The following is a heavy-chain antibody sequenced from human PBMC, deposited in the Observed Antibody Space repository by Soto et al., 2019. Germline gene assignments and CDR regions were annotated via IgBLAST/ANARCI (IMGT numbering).Heavy chain of an antibody. J-gene: IGHJ1*01. CDR3: AKDMVPAAGTLVVEYFQH. D-gene: IGHD6-13*01. V-gene: IGHV3-9*01. Sequence: GGSLRLSCAASGFTFDDYAMHWVRQAPGKGLEWVSGISWNSGSIGYADSVKGRFTISRDNAKNSLYLQMNSLRAEDTALYYCAKDMVPAAGTLVVEYFQHWGQGTLVTVSS. CDR1: GFTFDDYA. CDR2: ISWNSGSI.